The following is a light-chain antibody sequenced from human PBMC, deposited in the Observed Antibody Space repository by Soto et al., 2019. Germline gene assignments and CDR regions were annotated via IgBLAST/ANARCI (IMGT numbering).Light chain of an antibody. CDR2: GNS. CDR1: NSNIGAGYD. V-gene: IGLV1-40*01. Sequence: QSVLTQPPSVSGAPGQRVTISCTGYNSNIGAGYDVLWYQQLPGTAPKLLIYGNSNRPSGVPDRFSASKSGTSASLAITGLQAEDEVDYYCQSYDSSLSGWVFGGGTKLTVL. CDR3: QSYDSSLSGWV. J-gene: IGLJ3*02.